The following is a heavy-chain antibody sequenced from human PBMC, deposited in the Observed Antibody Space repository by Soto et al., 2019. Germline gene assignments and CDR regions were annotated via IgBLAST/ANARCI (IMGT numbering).Heavy chain of an antibody. Sequence: GGSLRLSCAASGFTYSSYSMNWVRQAPGKGLEWVSYISSSSSTIYYADSVKGRFTISRDNAKNSLYLQMNSLRDEDTAVYYCARDLLKYYDFWSGYEPFDYWGQGTLVTVSS. V-gene: IGHV3-48*02. CDR1: GFTYSSYS. J-gene: IGHJ4*02. D-gene: IGHD3-3*01. CDR3: ARDLLKYYDFWSGYEPFDY. CDR2: ISSSSSTI.